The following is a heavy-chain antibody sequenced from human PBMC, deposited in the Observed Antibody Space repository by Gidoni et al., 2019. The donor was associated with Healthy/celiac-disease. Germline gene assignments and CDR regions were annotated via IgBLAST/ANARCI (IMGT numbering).Heavy chain of an antibody. V-gene: IGHV4-34*01. D-gene: IGHD4-17*01. Sequence: QVQLQQWGAGLLKPSETLSPPCAVHGGSFSGYYWGWIRQPPGKGLEWIGEINHSGSTNYNPALKSRVTISVDTSKNQFALKLSSVTAAETAVYYCASQEGWNGDYHCDYWGQGTLVTVSS. CDR2: INHSGST. J-gene: IGHJ4*02. CDR3: ASQEGWNGDYHCDY. CDR1: GGSFSGYY.